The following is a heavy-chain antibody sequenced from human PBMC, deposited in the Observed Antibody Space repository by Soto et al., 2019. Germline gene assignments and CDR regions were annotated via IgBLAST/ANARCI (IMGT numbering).Heavy chain of an antibody. Sequence: GGSLSLSCAASGFSFTNFAMSWVRQAPGKGLEWVAGIGASGDITWYADSVKGRLSISRDNSKNTLYLQLNSLRLEDTAVYYCAKDDFTDRGDDYFDYWGPGTLVTVSS. CDR1: GFSFTNFA. D-gene: IGHD2-21*02. CDR2: IGASGDIT. V-gene: IGHV3-23*01. CDR3: AKDDFTDRGDDYFDY. J-gene: IGHJ4*02.